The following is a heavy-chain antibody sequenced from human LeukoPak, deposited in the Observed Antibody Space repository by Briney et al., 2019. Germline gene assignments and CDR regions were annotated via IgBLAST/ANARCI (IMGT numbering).Heavy chain of an antibody. CDR3: ARVGLERPFDY. CDR1: GGSISSGGYY. D-gene: IGHD1-1*01. Sequence: SQTLSLTCTVSGGSISSGGYYWSWIRQHPGTGLEWIGYIYYSGSTYYNPPLKSRVTISVDTSKNQFSLKLSSVTAADTAVYYCARVGLERPFDYWGQGTLVTVSS. J-gene: IGHJ4*02. CDR2: IYYSGST. V-gene: IGHV4-31*03.